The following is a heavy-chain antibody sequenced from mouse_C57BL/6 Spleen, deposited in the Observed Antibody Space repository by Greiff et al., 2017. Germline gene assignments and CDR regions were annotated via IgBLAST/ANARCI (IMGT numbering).Heavy chain of an antibody. CDR3: ARGGLPDYFDY. V-gene: IGHV1-20*01. CDR1: GYSFTGYF. D-gene: IGHD3-1*01. CDR2: INPYNGDT. Sequence: EVKLQESGPELVKPGASVKISCTASGYSFTGYFMNWVMQSHGKSLEWIGRINPYNGDTFYNQKFKGKATLTVDKSSSTAHMELRSLTSEDSAVYYCARGGLPDYFDYWGQGTTLTVSS. J-gene: IGHJ2*01.